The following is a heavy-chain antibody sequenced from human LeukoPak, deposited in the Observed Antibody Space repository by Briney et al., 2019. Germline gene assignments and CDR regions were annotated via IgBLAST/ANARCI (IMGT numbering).Heavy chain of an antibody. V-gene: IGHV4-34*01. Sequence: SETLSLTCAVYGGSFSGYYWSWIRQPPGKGLEWIGEINHSGSTNYNPSLKSRVTISVDTSKNQFSLKLSSVTAADTAVYYCARGRALDYWGQGTLVTVSS. CDR2: INHSGST. CDR3: ARGRALDY. CDR1: GGSFSGYY. J-gene: IGHJ4*02.